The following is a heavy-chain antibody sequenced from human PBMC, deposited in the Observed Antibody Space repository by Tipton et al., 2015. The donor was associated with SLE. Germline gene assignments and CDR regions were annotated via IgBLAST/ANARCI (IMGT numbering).Heavy chain of an antibody. V-gene: IGHV4-59*11. D-gene: IGHD6-13*01. J-gene: IGHJ3*02. CDR1: GGSISSHY. Sequence: TLSLTCTVSGGSISSHYWTWIRQPPGKGLEWIGYIYYSGSSNYNPSLKSRVTISVDTSKNQFSLRLSSVTAADTAVYYCARDRDSSSWYLDAFDIWGQGTMFTVSS. CDR2: IYYSGSS. CDR3: ARDRDSSSWYLDAFDI.